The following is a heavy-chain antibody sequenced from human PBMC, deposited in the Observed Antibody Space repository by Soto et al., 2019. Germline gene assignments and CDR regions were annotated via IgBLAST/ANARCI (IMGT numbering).Heavy chain of an antibody. J-gene: IGHJ4*02. CDR3: ARDYYDSSGYIDY. V-gene: IGHV3-11*06. Sequence: GGSLRLSCAASGFTFSDYYMSWIRQAPGKGLEWVSYISSSSSYTDYADSVKGRFTISRDNAKNSLYLQMNSLRAEDTAVYYCARDYYDSSGYIDYWGQGTLVTVSS. CDR1: GFTFSDYY. CDR2: ISSSSSYT. D-gene: IGHD3-22*01.